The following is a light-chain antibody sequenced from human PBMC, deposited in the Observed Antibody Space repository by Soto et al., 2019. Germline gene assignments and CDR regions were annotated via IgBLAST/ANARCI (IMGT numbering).Light chain of an antibody. Sequence: QSVLTQPPSASGTPGQRVTISCSGSSSNIGSNTVNWYQQLPGTAPKLLIYSNNQRPSGVPDRFSGSKSGTSASLAISGLQSEDEADYYCAAWDDSLNAVVFGGGTKLTV. V-gene: IGLV1-44*01. CDR3: AAWDDSLNAVV. CDR1: SSNIGSNT. J-gene: IGLJ2*01. CDR2: SNN.